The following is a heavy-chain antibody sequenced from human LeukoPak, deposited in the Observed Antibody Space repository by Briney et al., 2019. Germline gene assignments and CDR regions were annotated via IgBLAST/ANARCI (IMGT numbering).Heavy chain of an antibody. CDR3: ARSSGIAARRSAFDI. D-gene: IGHD6-6*01. CDR1: GYTFTSYG. Sequence: GASVKVSCKASGYTFTSYGISWVRQAPGQGLEWMGWISAYNGNTNYAQKLQGRVTTTTDTSTSTAYMELRSLRSDDTAGYYCARSSGIAARRSAFDIWGQGTMVTVSS. J-gene: IGHJ3*02. V-gene: IGHV1-18*01. CDR2: ISAYNGNT.